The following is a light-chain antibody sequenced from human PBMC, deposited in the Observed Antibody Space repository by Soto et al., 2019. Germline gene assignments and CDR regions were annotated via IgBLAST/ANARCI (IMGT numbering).Light chain of an antibody. CDR2: GTS. J-gene: IGKJ2*01. CDR3: HQYNSWPPGT. Sequence: EFVLTQSPATLSLSPGERATLSCRASQSVSSTYLAWYQQQPGQAPRLLMSGTSNRATGTPDRFSGSGSGTDFTLTISRLEPEDFALYYCHQYNSWPPGTFGQGTKVDIK. V-gene: IGKV3-20*01. CDR1: QSVSSTY.